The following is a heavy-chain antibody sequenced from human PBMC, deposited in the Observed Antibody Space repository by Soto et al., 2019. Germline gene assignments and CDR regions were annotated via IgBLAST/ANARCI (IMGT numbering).Heavy chain of an antibody. J-gene: IGHJ6*03. CDR2: IGGSGGST. D-gene: IGHD3-16*01. V-gene: IGHV3-23*01. CDR1: GFTFSSYA. Sequence: GGSLRLSCAASGFTFSSYAMSWVRQAPGKGLEWVSAIGGSGGSTYYADSVKGRFTISRDNSKNTLYLQMNSLRAEDTAVYYCAKDEVIGGYYYYYMDVWGKGTTVTVSS. CDR3: AKDEVIGGYYYYYMDV.